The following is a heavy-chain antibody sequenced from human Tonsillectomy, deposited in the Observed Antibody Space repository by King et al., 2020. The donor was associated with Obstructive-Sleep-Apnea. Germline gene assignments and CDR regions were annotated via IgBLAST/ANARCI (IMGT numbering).Heavy chain of an antibody. J-gene: IGHJ4*02. CDR2: IRGIGVFT. V-gene: IGHV3-23*04. CDR1: GFTFNSYA. D-gene: IGHD2-8*02. CDR3: AKLVGSTGVDY. Sequence: VQLVESGGGLVQPWGSLRLSCAASGFTFNSYAMSWVRQAPGKGLDWVSTIRGIGVFTYYADSVRGRFTISRDNTKKTLSLQMNSLRTEDTAIYYCAKLVGSTGVDYWGQGTLVAVSS.